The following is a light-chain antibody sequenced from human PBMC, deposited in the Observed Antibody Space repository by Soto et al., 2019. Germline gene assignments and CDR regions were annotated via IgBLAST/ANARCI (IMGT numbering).Light chain of an antibody. CDR3: QQYVP. J-gene: IGKJ5*01. Sequence: DIQMTQSPSSLSASVGDRVTITCRASQDISNYLNWYQQKPGKAPKLLIYDASNLETGVPSRFSGSGSGTDFTFTISSLQPEDIATYYCQQYVPFGQGTRLEIK. V-gene: IGKV1-33*01. CDR2: DAS. CDR1: QDISNY.